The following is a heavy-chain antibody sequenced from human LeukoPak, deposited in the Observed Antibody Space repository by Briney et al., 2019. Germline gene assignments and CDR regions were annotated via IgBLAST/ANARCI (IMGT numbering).Heavy chain of an antibody. CDR3: ASSYCSSTSCSHYYYYGMDV. CDR2: IFYSGST. Sequence: SETLSLTCTVSGGSVSGYYWSWIRQPPGKGLEWIGYIFYSGSTNYNPSLKSRVTISVDTSKNQFSLKLSSVTAADTAVYYCASSYCSSTSCSHYYYYGMDVWGQGTTVTVSS. V-gene: IGHV4-59*02. J-gene: IGHJ6*02. CDR1: GGSVSGYY. D-gene: IGHD2-2*01.